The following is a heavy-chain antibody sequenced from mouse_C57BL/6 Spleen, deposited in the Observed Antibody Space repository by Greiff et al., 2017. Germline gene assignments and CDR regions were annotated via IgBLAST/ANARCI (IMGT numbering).Heavy chain of an antibody. CDR2: IRLKTDNYAT. CDR1: GFTFSNYW. D-gene: IGHD2-4*01. CDR3: TAFYDYDWFAY. J-gene: IGHJ3*01. Sequence: EVKVEESGGGLVQPGGSMKLSCVASGFTFSNYWMNWVRQSPEKGLEWVAQIRLKTDNYATYYAESVKGRFTISRDDSTKSVYLQMNNLRAEYTGSYYCTAFYDYDWFAYWGQGTLVTVSA. V-gene: IGHV6-3*01.